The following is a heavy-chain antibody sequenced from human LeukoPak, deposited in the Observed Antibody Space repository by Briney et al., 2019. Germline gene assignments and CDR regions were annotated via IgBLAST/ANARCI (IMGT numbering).Heavy chain of an antibody. Sequence: SETLSLTCTVSGGSINTYYWSWIRQPPGKGLEFIGYSYSSGTSDYNPSLNSRVVISVDTSGSQFSLKMTSVTAADTAVYYCARRGTPYYYYYMDVWGKGTTVTLSS. V-gene: IGHV4-59*08. CDR3: ARRGTPYYYYYMDV. CDR2: SYSSGTS. J-gene: IGHJ6*03. D-gene: IGHD3-16*01. CDR1: GGSINTYY.